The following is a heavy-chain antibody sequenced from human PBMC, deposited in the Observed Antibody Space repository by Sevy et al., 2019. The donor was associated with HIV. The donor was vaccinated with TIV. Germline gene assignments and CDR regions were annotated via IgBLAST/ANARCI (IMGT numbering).Heavy chain of an antibody. CDR1: GISISSHW. Sequence: GGSLRLSCVGAGISISSHWMNWVRQSPGKGLEWVANINQDGSERYYVGSVKGRFTISRDNARNSGYLQMHSLSVEDSGVYYCARAMGVWGQGTTGTVSS. CDR2: INQDGSER. V-gene: IGHV3-7*01. CDR3: ARAMGV. J-gene: IGHJ6*02.